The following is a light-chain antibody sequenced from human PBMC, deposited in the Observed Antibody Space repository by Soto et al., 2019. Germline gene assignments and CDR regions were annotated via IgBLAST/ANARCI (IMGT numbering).Light chain of an antibody. V-gene: IGLV2-14*01. CDR1: SSDVGAYNF. CDR2: EVS. Sequence: SVLTQPASLSGSPGQSITISRSGTSSDVGAYNFVSWYQQHPGKAPKLIISEVSDRPSGLSNRFSGSKSGNVASLTISGLQPEDEAYYYCSSYTSISTQVFGGGTKVTVL. J-gene: IGLJ2*01. CDR3: SSYTSISTQV.